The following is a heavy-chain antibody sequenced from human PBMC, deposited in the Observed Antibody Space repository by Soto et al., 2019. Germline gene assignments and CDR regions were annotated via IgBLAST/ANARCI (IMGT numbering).Heavy chain of an antibody. CDR2: ISSSGSTI. Sequence: SLRLSCAASGFTFSDYYMSWIRQAPGKGLEWVSYISSSGSTIYYADSVKGRFTISRDNAKNSMYLQMNSLTVEDTAMYYCASLDTAMIKTAGYWGQGTQVTVSS. CDR3: ASLDTAMIKTAGY. V-gene: IGHV3-11*04. D-gene: IGHD5-18*01. CDR1: GFTFSDYY. J-gene: IGHJ4*02.